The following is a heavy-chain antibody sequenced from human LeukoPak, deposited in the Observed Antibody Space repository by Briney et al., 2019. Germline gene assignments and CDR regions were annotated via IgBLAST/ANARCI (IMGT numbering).Heavy chain of an antibody. CDR2: TYYRSKWYN. Sequence: SQTLSLTCAISGDSVSSNSAAWNWIRQSPSRGLEWLGRTYYRSKWYNDYAVSVKSRITINPDTSKNQFSLQLNSVTPEDTAVYYCAREDSSSSGRWGPYFDYWGQGTLVTVSS. V-gene: IGHV6-1*01. CDR1: GDSVSSNSAA. J-gene: IGHJ4*02. CDR3: AREDSSSSGRWGPYFDY. D-gene: IGHD6-6*01.